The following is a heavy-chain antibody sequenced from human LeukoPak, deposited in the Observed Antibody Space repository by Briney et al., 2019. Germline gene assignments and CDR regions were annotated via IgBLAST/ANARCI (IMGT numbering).Heavy chain of an antibody. V-gene: IGHV4-31*03. Sequence: PSETLSLTCNVSGVSIASNTHYWTWIRQHPGTGLEWIGFISYSDPTSYNPSLRSRVAFSLDTSKNQFSLQLHSVTAADTAVYYCARAAPTYHCSSTSCHLYYYYYMDVWGKGTTVTVSS. J-gene: IGHJ6*03. CDR3: ARAAPTYHCSSTSCHLYYYYYMDV. CDR2: ISYSDPT. D-gene: IGHD2-2*01. CDR1: GVSIASNTHY.